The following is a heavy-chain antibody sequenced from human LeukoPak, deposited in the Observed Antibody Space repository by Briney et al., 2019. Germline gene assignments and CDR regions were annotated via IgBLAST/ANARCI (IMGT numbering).Heavy chain of an antibody. CDR1: GYTFTSYG. D-gene: IGHD3-22*01. V-gene: IGHV1-18*01. CDR3: VKTYYYDSSGYSADAFDI. J-gene: IGHJ3*02. CDR2: ISAYNGNT. Sequence: ASVKVSCKASGYTFTSYGITWVRQAPGQGLEWMGWISAYNGNTNYAQKVQGRASMTTDTSTSTAYMELRSLRSDDTAVYYCVKTYYYDSSGYSADAFDIWGQGTMVTVSS.